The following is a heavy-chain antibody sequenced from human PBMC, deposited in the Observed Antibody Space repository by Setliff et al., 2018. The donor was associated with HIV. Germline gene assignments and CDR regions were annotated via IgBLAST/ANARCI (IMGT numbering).Heavy chain of an antibody. J-gene: IGHJ3*01. D-gene: IGHD7-27*01. Sequence: SETLSLTCAAYGRSFSGYYWNWIRQSPGKGLEWIGEINHSGGTNYNPSLKSRVTMSIDTSKNQFSLNVSSETAADTAVYYCARGWGHDGFDFWGQGTMVTVSS. CDR1: GRSFSGYY. CDR2: INHSGGT. CDR3: ARGWGHDGFDF. V-gene: IGHV4-34*01.